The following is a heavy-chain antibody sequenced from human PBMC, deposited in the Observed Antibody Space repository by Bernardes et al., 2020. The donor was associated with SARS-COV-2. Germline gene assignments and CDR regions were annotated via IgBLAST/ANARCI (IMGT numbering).Heavy chain of an antibody. CDR3: ARITGYSSGWYVID. J-gene: IGHJ4*02. CDR2: IYYSGST. V-gene: IGHV4-31*03. CDR1: GGSISSGGYY. D-gene: IGHD6-19*01. Sequence: SETLSLTCTVSGGSISSGGYYWSWIRQHPGKGLEWIGYIYYSGSTYYNPSLKSRVTISVDTSKNQFSLKLSSVTAADTAVYYCARITGYSSGWYVIDWGQGTLVTVSS.